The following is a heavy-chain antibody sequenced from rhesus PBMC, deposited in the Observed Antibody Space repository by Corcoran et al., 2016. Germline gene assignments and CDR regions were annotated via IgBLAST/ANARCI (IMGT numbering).Heavy chain of an antibody. CDR2: INPLVGIK. J-gene: IGHJ4*01. D-gene: IGHD6-31*01. V-gene: IGHV1-198*02. CDR1: GFTFGSYA. Sequence: QVQLVQSGAEVKKPGASVKVSCKASGFTFGSYAINWVRQAPGQRLEWMGVINPLVGIKNDAAKFQGRITIPAYTSTSTAYMELSSLRSEDTAVYYCARGSPDSSGLDYWGQGVLVTVSS. CDR3: ARGSPDSSGLDY.